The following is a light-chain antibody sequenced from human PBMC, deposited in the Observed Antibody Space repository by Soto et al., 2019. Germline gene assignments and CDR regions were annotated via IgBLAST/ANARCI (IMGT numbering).Light chain of an antibody. CDR1: SNDVGGYTY. CDR2: EVS. V-gene: IGLV2-14*01. Sequence: QSALTQPASVSGSPGQSITISCAGTSNDVGGYTYVSWYQQHPGKAPKLLIYEVSHRPSGVSHRFSGSKSGDTASLTIAGLQAEDEADYYCNSYSRGTTLRVFGTGTKRTVL. J-gene: IGLJ1*01. CDR3: NSYSRGTTLRV.